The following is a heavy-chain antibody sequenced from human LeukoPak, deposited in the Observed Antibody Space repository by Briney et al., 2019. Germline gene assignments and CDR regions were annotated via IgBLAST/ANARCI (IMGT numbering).Heavy chain of an antibody. CDR2: MYYSGTT. D-gene: IGHD6-13*01. J-gene: IGHJ4*02. V-gene: IGHV4-31*03. CDR1: GGSISSDGYY. Sequence: PSKTLSLTCSVSGGSISSDGYYWRWIRQHPGTGLEWLGYMYYSGTTYLHPSLKSRVTISVDTSKNQFSLKLSSVTAADTAVYYCAREIASAGTGADYWGRGILVTVSS. CDR3: AREIASAGTGADY.